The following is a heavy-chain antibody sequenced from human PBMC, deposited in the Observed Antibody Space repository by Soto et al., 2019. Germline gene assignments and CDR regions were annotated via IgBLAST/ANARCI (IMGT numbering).Heavy chain of an antibody. J-gene: IGHJ3*02. Sequence: GGSLRLSCAASRFTISGHAMHWVRQAPGKGLEWVSNINPAGNVQQYADSVKERFTISKSIAYLQMNSLKTEDTAVYYCTRDQSLYYDTPPAFDIWGQGTMVTVSS. V-gene: IGHV3-7*03. D-gene: IGHD3-22*01. CDR1: RFTISGHA. CDR2: INPAGNVQ. CDR3: TRDQSLYYDTPPAFDI.